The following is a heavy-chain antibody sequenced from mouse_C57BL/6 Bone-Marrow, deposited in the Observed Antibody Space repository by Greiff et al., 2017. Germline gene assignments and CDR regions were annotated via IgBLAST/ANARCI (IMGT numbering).Heavy chain of an antibody. V-gene: IGHV1-50*01. CDR1: GYTFTSYW. D-gene: IGHD1-1*01. CDR3: AKWVPCYYGSIV. CDR2: IDPADRYT. Sequence: QVQLQQSGAELVKPGASVKLSCKASGYTFTSYWMQWVKQRPGQGLEWIGDIDPADRYTNYNEKFKGKATLTVDTSSSTAYMQLSSLTSGDSAVLYCAKWVPCYYGSIVGRTGTAVTVP. J-gene: IGHJ1*03.